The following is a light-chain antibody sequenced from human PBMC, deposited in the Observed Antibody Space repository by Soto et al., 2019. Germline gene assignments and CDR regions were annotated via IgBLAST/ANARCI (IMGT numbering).Light chain of an antibody. J-gene: IGLJ1*01. Sequence: QSALTQPASVSGSPGQSIAISCTGTSSGVGGYDYVSWYQQHPGKVPKLVIYEVVNRPSGVSNRFSGSKSGNSASLTISGLQAEDEADYYCGSYANSNTYVFGTGTKVTVL. V-gene: IGLV2-14*01. CDR3: GSYANSNTYV. CDR1: SSGVGGYDY. CDR2: EVV.